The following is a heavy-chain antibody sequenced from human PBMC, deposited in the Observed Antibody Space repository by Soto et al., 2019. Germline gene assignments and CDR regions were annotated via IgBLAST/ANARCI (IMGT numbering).Heavy chain of an antibody. CDR3: ARSDHYYYDSSGYWDY. CDR2: IYYNGNT. V-gene: IGHV4-59*08. D-gene: IGHD3-22*01. J-gene: IGHJ4*02. CDR1: GGSFNSYY. Sequence: SETLSLTCTISGGSFNSYYWNWIRQPPGKGLEWIGFIYYNGNTYYNPSLKSRLTISVDTSKNQFSLKLSSVTAADTAVYYCARSDHYYYDSSGYWDYWGQGTLVTVSS.